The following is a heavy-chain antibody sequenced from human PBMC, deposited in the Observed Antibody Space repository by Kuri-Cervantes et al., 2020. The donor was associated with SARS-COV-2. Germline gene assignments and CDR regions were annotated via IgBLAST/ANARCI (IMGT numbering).Heavy chain of an antibody. J-gene: IGHJ2*01. CDR2: ISAYNGKT. D-gene: IGHD5-18*01. CDR1: GYTFTNYG. Sequence: ASVKVSCKASGYTFTNYGISWVRQAPGQGLEWMGWISAYNGKTNYAQKLQSRVTMTTDTSTSTAYMELRSLRSEDTAVHYCARGGGYSYGYVLGAYFDLWGSGTLVTVSS. V-gene: IGHV1-18*04. CDR3: ARGGGYSYGYVLGAYFDL.